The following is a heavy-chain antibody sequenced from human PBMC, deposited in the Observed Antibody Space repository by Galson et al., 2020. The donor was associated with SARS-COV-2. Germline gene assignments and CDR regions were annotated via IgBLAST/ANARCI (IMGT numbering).Heavy chain of an antibody. CDR2: IKQDGSEK. V-gene: IGHV3-7*03. Sequence: GKGLEWVANIKQDGSEKYYVDSVKGRFTISRDNAKNSLYLQMNSLRAEDTAVYYCARDGDIVVVPAALFDYWGQGTLVTVSS. J-gene: IGHJ4*02. CDR3: ARDGDIVVVPAALFDY. D-gene: IGHD2-2*01.